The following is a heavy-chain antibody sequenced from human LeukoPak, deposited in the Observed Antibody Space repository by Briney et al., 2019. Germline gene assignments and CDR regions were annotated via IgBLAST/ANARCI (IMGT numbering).Heavy chain of an antibody. Sequence: PGGSLRLSCAASGFTVSSNYMSWVRQAPGKGLEWVSVIYSGGSTYYADSVKGRFTISRDNAKNTLYLQMDSLRAEDTAVYYCARGGFSHGFDIWGQGTMVTVSS. CDR2: IYSGGST. J-gene: IGHJ3*02. D-gene: IGHD5-12*01. CDR1: GFTVSSNY. V-gene: IGHV3-53*01. CDR3: ARGGFSHGFDI.